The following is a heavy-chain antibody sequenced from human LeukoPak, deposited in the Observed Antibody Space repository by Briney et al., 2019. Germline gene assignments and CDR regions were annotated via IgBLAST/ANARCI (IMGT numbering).Heavy chain of an antibody. CDR3: ARGLYYYDCSGHYYFDY. Sequence: PGGSLRLPCAASGFTFDDYGMSWVRQAPGKGLEWVSGINWNGGSTGYADSVKGRFTISRDNAKNSLYLQMNSLRAEDTALYYCARGLYYYDCSGHYYFDYWGQGTLVTVSS. CDR2: INWNGGST. D-gene: IGHD3-22*01. J-gene: IGHJ4*02. V-gene: IGHV3-20*04. CDR1: GFTFDDYG.